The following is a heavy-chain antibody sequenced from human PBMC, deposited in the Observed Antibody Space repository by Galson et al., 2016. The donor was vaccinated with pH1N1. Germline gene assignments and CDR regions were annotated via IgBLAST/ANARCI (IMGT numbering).Heavy chain of an antibody. J-gene: IGHJ5*02. CDR1: GGSISSNY. CDR2: IYTSGST. CDR3: ARTLWFGELGKWFDP. Sequence: LSLTCTVSGGSISSNYWSWIRQPAGKGLEWIGRIYTSGSTNYNPSLKCRVTMSVDTSKNQFSLKLSSVTAADTAVYYCARTLWFGELGKWFDPWGQGTLVTVSS. D-gene: IGHD3-10*01. V-gene: IGHV4-4*07.